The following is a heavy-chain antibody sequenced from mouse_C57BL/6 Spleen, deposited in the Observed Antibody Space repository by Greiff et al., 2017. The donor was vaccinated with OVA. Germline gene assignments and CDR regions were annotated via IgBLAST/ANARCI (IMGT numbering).Heavy chain of an antibody. CDR1: GYTFTDYE. V-gene: IGHV1-15*01. D-gene: IGHD1-1*01. CDR3: TIHYGSSYPD. J-gene: IGHJ2*01. Sequence: VKLQQSGAELVRPGASVTLSCKASGYTFTDYEMHWVKQTPVHGLEWIGAIDPETGGTAYNQKFKGKAILTADKSSSTAYMELRSLTSEDSAVYYCTIHYGSSYPDWGQGTTLTVSS. CDR2: IDPETGGT.